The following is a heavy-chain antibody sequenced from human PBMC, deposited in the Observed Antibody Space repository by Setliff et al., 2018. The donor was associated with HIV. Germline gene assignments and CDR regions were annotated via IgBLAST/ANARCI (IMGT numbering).Heavy chain of an antibody. Sequence: ASVKVSCKASGYSFTAYYIRFVRQAPGQGLEWMGWIQTNSGGTKSAQKFQGRVTMTRDTSISTAYMELNSLTSDDTAVYYCARGRHSGTYEAFDIWGPGTMVTVSS. J-gene: IGHJ3*02. D-gene: IGHD1-26*01. CDR2: IQTNSGGT. CDR3: ARGRHSGTYEAFDI. V-gene: IGHV1-2*02. CDR1: GYSFTAYY.